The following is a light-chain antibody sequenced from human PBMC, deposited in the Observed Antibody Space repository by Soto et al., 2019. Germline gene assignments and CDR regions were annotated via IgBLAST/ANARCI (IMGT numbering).Light chain of an antibody. V-gene: IGKV1-5*01. Sequence: DIKMTQSPSTLSASVGDRVTITCRASQSISSWLAWYQQKPGKAPKLLIYDASSVESGVPSRFSGSGSGTEFPLTSSSLQPDDFATYYFQQYNSYSTFGQGTKVEIK. CDR1: QSISSW. J-gene: IGKJ1*01. CDR3: QQYNSYST. CDR2: DAS.